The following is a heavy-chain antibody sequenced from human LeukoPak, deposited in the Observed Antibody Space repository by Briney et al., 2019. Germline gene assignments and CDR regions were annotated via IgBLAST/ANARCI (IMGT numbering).Heavy chain of an antibody. Sequence: SETLSLTCTVSGGSISRYYWSWVRQPPGKGLEWSGYIYYSGGTNYNPSLKSRVTISVDTSKNQFSLKLSSVTAADTALYYCARSIAAPGRWFDSWGQGTLVTVSS. CDR2: IYYSGGT. CDR3: ARSIAAPGRWFDS. J-gene: IGHJ5*01. D-gene: IGHD6-13*01. CDR1: GGSISRYY. V-gene: IGHV4-59*08.